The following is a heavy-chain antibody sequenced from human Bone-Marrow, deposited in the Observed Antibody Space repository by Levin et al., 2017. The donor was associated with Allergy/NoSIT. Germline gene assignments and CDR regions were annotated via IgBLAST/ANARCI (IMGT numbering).Heavy chain of an antibody. CDR3: ARASAWSITAYFDY. D-gene: IGHD2-15*01. Sequence: SQTLSLTCTVSGDSINNSFWTWLRQPAGKGLEWIGRIYYSGSTNYNPSLESRVTMSLDTSKNQFSLKVNSVTAADTAVYYCARASAWSITAYFDYWGQGTLVTVSS. J-gene: IGHJ4*02. CDR2: IYYSGST. V-gene: IGHV4-4*07. CDR1: GDSINNSF.